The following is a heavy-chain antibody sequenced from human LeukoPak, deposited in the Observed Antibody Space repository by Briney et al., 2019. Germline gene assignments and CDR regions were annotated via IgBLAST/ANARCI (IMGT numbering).Heavy chain of an antibody. D-gene: IGHD3-10*01. CDR3: MGGLLWFGEILYYGMDI. Sequence: GGSLRLSCAASGFTLSNAWMNWVRQAPGQGLEWVGRIKGRAEGGTTDYGAPARGRFTFSRDDSKNTVYLQLNSLKTEDTAVYYCMGGLLWFGEILYYGMDIWGQGTTVTVSS. CDR1: GFTLSNAW. V-gene: IGHV3-15*01. J-gene: IGHJ6*02. CDR2: IKGRAEGGTT.